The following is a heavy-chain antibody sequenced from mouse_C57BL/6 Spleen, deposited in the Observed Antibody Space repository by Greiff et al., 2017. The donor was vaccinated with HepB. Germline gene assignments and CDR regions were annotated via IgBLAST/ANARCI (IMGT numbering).Heavy chain of an antibody. V-gene: IGHV1-4*01. J-gene: IGHJ3*01. CDR3: ARSDDYDEAWFAY. CDR1: GYTFTSYT. CDR2: INPSSGYT. Sequence: QVQLKESGAELARPGASVKMSCKASGYTFTSYTMHWVKQRPGQGLEWIGYINPSSGYTKYNQKFKDKATLTADKSSSTAYMQLSSLTSEDSAVYYCARSDDYDEAWFAYWGQGTLVTVSA. D-gene: IGHD2-4*01.